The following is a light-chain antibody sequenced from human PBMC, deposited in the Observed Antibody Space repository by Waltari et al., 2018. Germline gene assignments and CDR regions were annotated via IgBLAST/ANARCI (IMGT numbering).Light chain of an antibody. CDR3: QQYYIPPWT. CDR1: QSVSSY. V-gene: IGKV3-11*01. CDR2: DAS. Sequence: EIVLTQSPATLSLSPGERATLSCRASQSVSSYLAWYQQKPGQSPRLLIYDASNRATGTPARFSGSGSGTDFTLTISSLQAEDAAFYYCQQYYIPPWTFGQGTKVEI. J-gene: IGKJ1*01.